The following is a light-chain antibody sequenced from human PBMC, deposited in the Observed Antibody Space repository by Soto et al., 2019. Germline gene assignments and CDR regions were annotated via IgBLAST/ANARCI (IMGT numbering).Light chain of an antibody. CDR3: ENWDSNVPVV. CDR1: SGYSSYI. Sequence: QPALTQSSSASASLGSSVKLTCTLSSGYSSYIIAWHQQQPGKARQYLMKVEGSGTYKKGSGVPDRFSGSSSGTDRYLTSANVQFEDEADYYCENWDSNVPVVFGGGTKLTVL. V-gene: IGLV4-60*02. CDR2: VEGSGTY. J-gene: IGLJ2*01.